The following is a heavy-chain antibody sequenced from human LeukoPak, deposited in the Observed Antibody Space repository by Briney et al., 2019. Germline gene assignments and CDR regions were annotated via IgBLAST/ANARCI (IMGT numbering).Heavy chain of an antibody. J-gene: IGHJ4*02. Sequence: AGGSLRLSCAASGFTFSSYAMSWVRQAPGKGLEWVSAISGSGGSTYYADSVKGRFTISRDNSKNTLYLQMNSLRAKDTAVYYCAKVGDYGDYIAYWGQGTLVTVSS. CDR1: GFTFSSYA. V-gene: IGHV3-23*01. CDR2: ISGSGGST. CDR3: AKVGDYGDYIAY. D-gene: IGHD4-17*01.